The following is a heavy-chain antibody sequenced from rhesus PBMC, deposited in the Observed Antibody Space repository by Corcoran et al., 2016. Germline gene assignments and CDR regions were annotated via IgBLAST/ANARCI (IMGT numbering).Heavy chain of an antibody. Sequence: EVQLVQSGAEVKRPGESLKISCKTSGYSFTSYWISWVRQMPGKGLEWMGAIDPSDSDPRYSPSFQGQVTISADKSISTAYLQWSSLKASDTATYYCATRRSSGSWYFDIWGPGTPITISS. CDR3: ATRRSSGSWYFDI. J-gene: IGHJ2*01. D-gene: IGHD6-25*01. CDR2: IDPSDSDP. CDR1: GYSFTSYW. V-gene: IGHV5-20*02.